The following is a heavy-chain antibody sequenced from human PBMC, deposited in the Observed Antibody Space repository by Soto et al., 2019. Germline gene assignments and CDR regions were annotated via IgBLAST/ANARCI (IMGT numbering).Heavy chain of an antibody. CDR1: GFTFSNSI. J-gene: IGHJ3*02. Sequence: EVQLVESGGGLVKPGGSLRLSCAASGFTFSNSIINWVRQAPGQGLEWVSSISGSSDFLYYADSVKGRFTISRDTATNSLYLQMNSLRAEDTAVYYCATSTCYAFDIWGQGTMVTVSS. D-gene: IGHD2-2*01. V-gene: IGHV3-21*01. CDR2: ISGSSDFL. CDR3: ATSTCYAFDI.